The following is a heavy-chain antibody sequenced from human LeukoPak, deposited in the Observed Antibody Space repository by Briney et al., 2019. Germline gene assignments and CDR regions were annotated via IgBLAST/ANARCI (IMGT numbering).Heavy chain of an antibody. CDR1: GYTFTGYY. Sequence: GASVKVSCKASGYTFTGYYMHWVRQAPGQGLEWMAWINPNSGVTNYAQKFQGRVTTTRDTSITTAYMELSSLTSDDTAVYYCVRAAGGARGDYWGQGTLVTVSS. CDR2: INPNSGVT. D-gene: IGHD6-13*01. V-gene: IGHV1-2*02. CDR3: VRAAGGARGDY. J-gene: IGHJ4*02.